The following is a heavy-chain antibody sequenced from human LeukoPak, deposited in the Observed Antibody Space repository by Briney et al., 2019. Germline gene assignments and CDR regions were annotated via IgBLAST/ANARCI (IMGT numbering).Heavy chain of an antibody. CDR3: ARGTYGFDY. D-gene: IGHD4-17*01. Sequence: PGGSLRLSCAASGFTFSSYWMYWVRQAPGKGLVWVSHINSGGSSTNYADSVKGRFTISRDNAKNTLYLQVNSLRAEDTAVYYCARGTYGFDYWGQGTLVTVSS. CDR1: GFTFSSYW. J-gene: IGHJ4*02. CDR2: INSGGSST. V-gene: IGHV3-74*01.